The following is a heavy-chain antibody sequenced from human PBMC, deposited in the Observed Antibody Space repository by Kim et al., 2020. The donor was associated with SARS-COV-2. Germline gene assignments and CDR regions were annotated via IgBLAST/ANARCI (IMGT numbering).Heavy chain of an antibody. Sequence: SETLSLTCTVSGGSISSSSYYWGWIRQPPGKGLEWIGSIYYSGSTYYNPSLKSRVTISVDTSKNQFSLKLSSVTAADTAVYYCARLVVVAATWAYGMDVWGQGTTVTVSS. CDR3: ARLVVVAATWAYGMDV. V-gene: IGHV4-39*01. D-gene: IGHD2-15*01. J-gene: IGHJ6*02. CDR1: GGSISSSSYY. CDR2: IYYSGST.